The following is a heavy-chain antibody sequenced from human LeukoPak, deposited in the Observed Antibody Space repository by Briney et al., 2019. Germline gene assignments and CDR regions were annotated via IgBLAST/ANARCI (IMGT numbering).Heavy chain of an antibody. D-gene: IGHD6-19*01. V-gene: IGHV3-23*01. CDR2: ISGSGGST. CDR1: GFTFSSYA. CDR3: AKQKGSGCYTEYFQH. J-gene: IGHJ1*01. Sequence: GGSLRPSCAASGFTFSSYARSWVRQAPGKGLEWVSAISGSGGSTYYADSVKGRFTISRDNSKNTLYLQMNSLRAEDTAVYYCAKQKGSGCYTEYFQHWGQGTLVTVSS.